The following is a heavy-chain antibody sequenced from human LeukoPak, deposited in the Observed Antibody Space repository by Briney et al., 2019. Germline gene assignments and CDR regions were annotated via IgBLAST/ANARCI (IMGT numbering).Heavy chain of an antibody. V-gene: IGHV4-4*07. CDR3: ARVGSSSWYDDWFDP. J-gene: IGHJ5*02. D-gene: IGHD6-13*01. Sequence: SETLSLTCTVSGGSISSYYWSWIRQPAGKGLEWIGRIYTSGSTNYNPSLKSRVTKSVDTSKNQFSLKLSSVTAADTAVYYCARVGSSSWYDDWFDPWGQGTLVTVSS. CDR1: GGSISSYY. CDR2: IYTSGST.